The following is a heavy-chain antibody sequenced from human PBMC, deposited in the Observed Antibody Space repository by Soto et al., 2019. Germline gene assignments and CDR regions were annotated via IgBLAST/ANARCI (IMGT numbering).Heavy chain of an antibody. J-gene: IGHJ6*02. Sequence: SVKVSCKASGGSFTYTLSWVRQAPGQGLEWMGGIIPIFGTTNYAQKFQGRVTITADESTKTAYMELSSLRPEDTAVYYCAADSQQVGYGTLYNYFYGMDVWGQGTTVTVSS. CDR2: IIPIFGTT. CDR1: GGSFTYT. V-gene: IGHV1-69*13. D-gene: IGHD4-17*01. CDR3: AADSQQVGYGTLYNYFYGMDV.